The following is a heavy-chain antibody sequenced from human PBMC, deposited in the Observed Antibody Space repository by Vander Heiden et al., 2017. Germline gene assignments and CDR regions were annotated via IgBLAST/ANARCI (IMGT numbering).Heavy chain of an antibody. Sequence: QVQLVQSGAEVKKPGASVKVSCKAAGYTFTSYYMHWGRQAPGQGLEWMGIINPSGGSTSYAQKFQGRVTMTRDTSTSTVYMELSSLRSEDTAVYYCATLPGIAVAGQTGYAFDIWGQGTMVTVSS. CDR1: GYTFTSYY. V-gene: IGHV1-46*01. D-gene: IGHD6-19*01. CDR3: ATLPGIAVAGQTGYAFDI. J-gene: IGHJ3*02. CDR2: INPSGGST.